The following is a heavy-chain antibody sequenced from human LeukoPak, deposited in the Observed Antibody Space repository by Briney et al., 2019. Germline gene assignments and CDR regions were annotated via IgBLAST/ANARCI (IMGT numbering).Heavy chain of an antibody. CDR2: INPSGGST. D-gene: IGHD3-22*01. CDR3: ARDRYYDSSGYYTFDY. Sequence: ASVKVSCKASGYTFTSYYMHWVRQAPGQGLGWIGIINPSGGSTSYAQKFQGRVTMTRDMSTSTVYMELSSLRSEDTAVYYCARDRYYDSSGYYTFDYWGQGTLVTVSS. J-gene: IGHJ4*02. CDR1: GYTFTSYY. V-gene: IGHV1-46*01.